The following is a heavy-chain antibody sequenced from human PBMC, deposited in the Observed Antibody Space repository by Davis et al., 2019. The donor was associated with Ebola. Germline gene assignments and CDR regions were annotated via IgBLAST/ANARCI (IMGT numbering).Heavy chain of an antibody. D-gene: IGHD2-2*01. J-gene: IGHJ4*02. Sequence: KVSCKASGYTFTGYYMHWVRQASGKGLEWVGRIRSKANSYATAYAASVKGRFTISRDDSKNTAYLQMNSLKTEDTAVYYCTCVPAATRIDYWGQGTLVTVSS. CDR2: IRSKANSYAT. CDR3: TCVPAATRIDY. CDR1: GYTFTGYY. V-gene: IGHV3-73*01.